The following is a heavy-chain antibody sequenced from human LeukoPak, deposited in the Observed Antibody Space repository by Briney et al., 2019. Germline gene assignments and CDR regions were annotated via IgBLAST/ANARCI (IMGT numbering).Heavy chain of an antibody. J-gene: IGHJ4*02. CDR2: IKQDGSEK. D-gene: IGHD5-24*01. Sequence: GGSLRLSCAASGFTFGSYWMSWVRQAPGKGLEWVANIKQDGSEKYYVDSVKGRFTISRDNAKNSLYLQMNSLRAEDTAVYYCAREGRWLHLDYWGQGTLVTVSS. CDR1: GFTFGSYW. CDR3: AREGRWLHLDY. V-gene: IGHV3-7*01.